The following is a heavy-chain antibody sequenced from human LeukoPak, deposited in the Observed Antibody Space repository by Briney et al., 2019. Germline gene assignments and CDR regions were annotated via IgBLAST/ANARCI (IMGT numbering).Heavy chain of an antibody. CDR2: VSPDGTNT. CDR3: ARDYVGGRRALDI. V-gene: IGHV3-74*01. J-gene: IGHJ3*02. D-gene: IGHD4-23*01. Sequence: GGSLRLSCAASAFTFSSHWMHWVRQAPGKGLEWVSRVSPDGTNTNYADSVRGRFTIYRDNAKNTLYLQMNSLRAEDTAVYHCARDYVGGRRALDIWGQGTGVTVSS. CDR1: AFTFSSHW.